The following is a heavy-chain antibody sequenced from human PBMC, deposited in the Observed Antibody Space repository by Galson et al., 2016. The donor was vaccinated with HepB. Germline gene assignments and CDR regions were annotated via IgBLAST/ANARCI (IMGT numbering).Heavy chain of an antibody. J-gene: IGHJ4*02. CDR1: GFIFSTYA. D-gene: IGHD3-16*02. Sequence: SLRLSCAGSGFIFSTYAMSWVRQAPGKGLEWVPGIRGSGGGIDYADSVKGRFTISRDNSKNTLYLQMNSLRVEDTAVYYCAKDYVGGSYLLTQFDYWGQGTLVTVSS. CDR2: IRGSGGGI. V-gene: IGHV3-23*01. CDR3: AKDYVGGSYLLTQFDY.